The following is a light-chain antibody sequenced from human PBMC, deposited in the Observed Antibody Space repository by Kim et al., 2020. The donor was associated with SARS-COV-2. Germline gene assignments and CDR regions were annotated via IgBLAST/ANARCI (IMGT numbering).Light chain of an antibody. CDR1: SSDISAYDY. V-gene: IGLV2-14*04. CDR2: DVS. CDR3: GSHTSTTSLRV. Sequence: QSITISGTGTSSDISAYDYVSWYQQHPGKAPKLIIYDVSRRPSGVSNRFSGSKSGDTASLSISGLQAEDEADYYCGSHTSTTSLRVFGGGTQLTVL. J-gene: IGLJ2*01.